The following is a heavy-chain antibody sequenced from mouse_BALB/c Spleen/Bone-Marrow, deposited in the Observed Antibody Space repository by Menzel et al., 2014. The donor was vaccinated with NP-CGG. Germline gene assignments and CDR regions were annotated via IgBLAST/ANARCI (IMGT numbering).Heavy chain of an antibody. CDR2: IYPGSGST. Sequence: QVQLQQSGPELVKPGASVKMSCEASGFTFTDYVINWVKQRTGQGLEWIGEIYPGSGSTYYIERFKGKATLTADKSSNTAYMQLSSLTSEDSAVYFCAPGYAMDYWGQGTSVTVSS. V-gene: IGHV1-77*01. CDR1: GFTFTDYV. CDR3: APGYAMDY. J-gene: IGHJ4*01.